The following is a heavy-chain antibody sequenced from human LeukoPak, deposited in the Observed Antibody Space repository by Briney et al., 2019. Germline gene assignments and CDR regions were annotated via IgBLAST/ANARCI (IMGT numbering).Heavy chain of an antibody. Sequence: SETLSLTCTVSGGSISSSSYYWGWIRQPPGKGLEWIGSIYYSGSTYYNPSLKSRVTISVDTSKNQFSLKLSSVTAADTAVYYCASRVGVDYWGQGTLVTVSS. J-gene: IGHJ4*02. CDR3: ASRVGVDY. CDR2: IYYSGST. V-gene: IGHV4-39*07. CDR1: GGSISSSSYY. D-gene: IGHD3-10*01.